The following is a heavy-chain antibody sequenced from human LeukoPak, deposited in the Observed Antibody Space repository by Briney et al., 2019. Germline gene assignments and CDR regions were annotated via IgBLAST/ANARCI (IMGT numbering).Heavy chain of an antibody. CDR2: IYYSGST. CDR3: ARGRGSSGWYLTLDWFDP. D-gene: IGHD6-19*01. V-gene: IGHV4-59*01. Sequence: PSETLSLTCTVSGGSISSYYWSWIRQPPGKGLEWIGYIYYSGSTNYNPSLKSRVTISVDTSKNQFSLKLSSVTAADTAVYYCARGRGSSGWYLTLDWFDPWGQGTLVTVSS. CDR1: GGSISSYY. J-gene: IGHJ5*02.